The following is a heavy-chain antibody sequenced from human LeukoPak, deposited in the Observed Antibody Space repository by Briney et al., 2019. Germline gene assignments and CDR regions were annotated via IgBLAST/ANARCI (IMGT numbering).Heavy chain of an antibody. CDR3: AKDKEYAFDI. Sequence: GGSLRLSCAASGFTFSSHWMHWVRQAPGKGLEWVSGISWNSGSRGYADSVKGRFTISRDNAKNSLYLQMNSLRAEDTALYYCAKDKEYAFDIWGQGTRVTVSS. J-gene: IGHJ3*02. V-gene: IGHV3-9*01. CDR1: GFTFSSHW. CDR2: ISWNSGSR.